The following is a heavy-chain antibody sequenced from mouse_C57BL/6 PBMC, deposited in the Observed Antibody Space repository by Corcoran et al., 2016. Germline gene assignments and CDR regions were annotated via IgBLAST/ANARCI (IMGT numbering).Heavy chain of an antibody. CDR3: ASNYDYAMDY. CDR1: GYTFTDYY. J-gene: IGHJ4*01. Sequence: QVQLQQSGPELVKPGASVKISCKASGYTFTDYYIDWVKQRPGQGLEWIGWIFPGSGSTYYNEKFKGKATLTVDKSSSTAYMLLSILTSEDSAVYFCASNYDYAMDYWGQGTSVTVSS. CDR2: IFPGSGST. D-gene: IGHD2-1*01. V-gene: IGHV1-75*01.